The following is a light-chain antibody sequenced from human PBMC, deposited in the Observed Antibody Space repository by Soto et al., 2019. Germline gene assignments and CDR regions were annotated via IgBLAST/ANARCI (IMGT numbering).Light chain of an antibody. V-gene: IGKV3-15*01. Sequence: EIVMTQSPATLSVSPGERVTLSCRASQSVSVDLAWYQQRPGQAPRLLIYGASTTATGIPVRFSGSGSGTEFSLTISRLQSEDFAFYCCQQYNNWPPWTVGQGTKVDSK. J-gene: IGKJ1*01. CDR3: QQYNNWPPWT. CDR1: QSVSVD. CDR2: GAS.